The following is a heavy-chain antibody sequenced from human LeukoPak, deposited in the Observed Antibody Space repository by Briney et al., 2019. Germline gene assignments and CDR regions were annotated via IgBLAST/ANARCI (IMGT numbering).Heavy chain of an antibody. V-gene: IGHV1-3*01. CDR1: GYTFTSYA. CDR3: ARFAVPAAAFDY. Sequence: ASVKVSCKASGYTFTSYAMHWVRQAPGQRLEWMGWINAGNGNTKYSQKFQGIVTITRDTSASTAYMELSSLRSEDTAVYYCARFAVPAAAFDYWGQGTLVTVSS. D-gene: IGHD2-2*01. J-gene: IGHJ4*02. CDR2: INAGNGNT.